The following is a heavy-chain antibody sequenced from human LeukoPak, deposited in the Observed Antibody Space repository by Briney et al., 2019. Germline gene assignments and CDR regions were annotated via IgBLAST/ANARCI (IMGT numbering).Heavy chain of an antibody. CDR3: AKLRTVTTPHYFDY. D-gene: IGHD4-17*01. CDR2: IWYDGSDK. Sequence: GGSLRLSCAASGFTFSSYGMHWVRQAPGKGLEWVAVIWYDGSDKYYADSVKGRFTISRDNSKNTLYLQMNSLRAEDTAVYYCAKLRTVTTPHYFDYWGQGTLVTVSS. V-gene: IGHV3-33*06. J-gene: IGHJ4*02. CDR1: GFTFSSYG.